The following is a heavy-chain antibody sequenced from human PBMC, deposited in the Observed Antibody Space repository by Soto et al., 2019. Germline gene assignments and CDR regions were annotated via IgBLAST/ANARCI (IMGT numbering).Heavy chain of an antibody. CDR3: AMLMGDLRFLYMDV. J-gene: IGHJ6*03. V-gene: IGHV1-8*01. Sequence: QVQLVQSGAEVKKPGASVKVSCKASGYTFTSYDINWVRQATVQGLEWMGWMNPTSGNTGYAQKFQGRVTRTRNTSISTAYMELSSLRSEDTDVYYCAMLMGDLRFLYMDVWGKGTTVTVSS. D-gene: IGHD3-3*01. CDR2: MNPTSGNT. CDR1: GYTFTSYD.